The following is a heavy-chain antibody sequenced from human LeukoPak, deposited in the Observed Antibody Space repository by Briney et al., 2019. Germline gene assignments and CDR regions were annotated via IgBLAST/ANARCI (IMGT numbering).Heavy chain of an antibody. CDR2: IKKDGSEK. CDR1: GFTFSSYW. D-gene: IGHD5-18*01. CDR3: ARHLSGVTGYTYGRGIDY. Sequence: GGSLRLSCAASGFTFSSYWMSWVRQAPGKGLEWVANIKKDGSEKYYVDSVKGRFTISRDSAKTSLYLQMISLRAEDAAVYYCARHLSGVTGYTYGRGIDYWGQGTLVTVSS. J-gene: IGHJ4*02. V-gene: IGHV3-7*01.